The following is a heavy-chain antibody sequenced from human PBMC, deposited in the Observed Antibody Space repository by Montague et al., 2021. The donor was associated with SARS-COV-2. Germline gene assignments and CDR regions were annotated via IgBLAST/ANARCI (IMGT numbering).Heavy chain of an antibody. Sequence: SLSLTCTVSGDSISSYYWSWIRQPPGKGLEWIGYIYYSGSTNYNPSLKSRVTISVDTSKNQFSLKLSSVTAADTSVYYCARDSHYYDSSGHFDYWGQGTLVTVSS. CDR2: IYYSGST. CDR1: GDSISSYY. V-gene: IGHV4-59*13. CDR3: ARDSHYYDSSGHFDY. D-gene: IGHD3-22*01. J-gene: IGHJ4*02.